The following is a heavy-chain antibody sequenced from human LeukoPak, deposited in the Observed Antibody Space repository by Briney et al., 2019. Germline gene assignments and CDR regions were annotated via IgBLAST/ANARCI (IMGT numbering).Heavy chain of an antibody. D-gene: IGHD6-6*01. J-gene: IGHJ5*02. CDR3: AGSIAARDWFDP. CDR2: IYTSGST. CDR1: GGSISSYY. Sequence: SETLSLTCTVSGGSISSYYWSWIRQPPGKGLEWIGYIYTSGSTNYNPSLKSRVTISVDTSKNQFSLKLSSVNAADTAVYYCAGSIAARDWFDPWGQGTLVTVSS. V-gene: IGHV4-4*09.